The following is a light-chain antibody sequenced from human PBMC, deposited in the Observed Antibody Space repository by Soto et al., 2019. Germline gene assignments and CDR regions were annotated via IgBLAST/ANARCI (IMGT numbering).Light chain of an antibody. Sequence: ENVLTQSPGTLSLSPGERATLSCRASQSVSSNYVAWYQQKPAQAPRLLVYGASSRATGIPDRFSGSGSGTDFTLTISRLEPEDFAVYHCQQYGSSFGQGTRLEIK. J-gene: IGKJ5*01. V-gene: IGKV3-20*01. CDR1: QSVSSNY. CDR2: GAS. CDR3: QQYGSS.